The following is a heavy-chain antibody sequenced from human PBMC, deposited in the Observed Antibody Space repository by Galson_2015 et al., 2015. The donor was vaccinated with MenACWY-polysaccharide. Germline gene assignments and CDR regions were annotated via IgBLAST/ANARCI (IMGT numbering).Heavy chain of an antibody. CDR3: ARGGKYDYDSSGYLNWFDS. J-gene: IGHJ5*01. Sequence: SVKVSCKASGYSFSSYDINWVRQTPGQGLEWMGWKNTNSGNTGYAQKFQGRVTMTRNTSISIAYMELSSLRSEDTAVYYCARGGKYDYDSSGYLNWFDSWGQGTLVTVSS. CDR2: KNTNSGNT. V-gene: IGHV1-8*01. D-gene: IGHD3-22*01. CDR1: GYSFSSYD.